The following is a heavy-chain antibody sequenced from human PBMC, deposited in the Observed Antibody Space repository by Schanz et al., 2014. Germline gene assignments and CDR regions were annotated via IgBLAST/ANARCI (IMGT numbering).Heavy chain of an antibody. V-gene: IGHV1-18*01. CDR3: ARDVPINDY. D-gene: IGHD2-2*01. J-gene: IGHJ4*02. CDR1: GYSFTDYA. CDR2: ISAFDDKT. Sequence: QVQLVQSAPEVKKPGASVKVSCKASGYSFTDYAIHWVRQAPGQGLEWMGWISAFDDKTDYAQNFQGRLIMTTDTSTTTVYMELRGLRSDDTAVYYCARDVPINDYWGQGTPVTVSS.